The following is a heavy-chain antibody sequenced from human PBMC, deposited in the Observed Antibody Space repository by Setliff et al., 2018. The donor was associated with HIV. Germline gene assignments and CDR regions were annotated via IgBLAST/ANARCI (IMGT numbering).Heavy chain of an antibody. CDR1: GGSISSYY. D-gene: IGHD3-10*02. Sequence: LSLTCTVSGGSISSYYWSWIRQPPGKGLEWIGYIYTSGSTNYNPSLKSRVTISVDTSKNQFSLKLSSVTAADTAVYYCATARSYYVFDYWGQGTLVTVSS. V-gene: IGHV4-4*09. CDR3: ATARSYYVFDY. J-gene: IGHJ4*01. CDR2: IYTSGST.